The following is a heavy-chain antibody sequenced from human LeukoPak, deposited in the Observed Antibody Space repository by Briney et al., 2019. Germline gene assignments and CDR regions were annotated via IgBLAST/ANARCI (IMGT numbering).Heavy chain of an antibody. CDR3: AREVDTAMGIDAFDI. Sequence: GASVKVSCKASGGTFSSYAISWVRQAPGQGLEWMGGIIPIFGTANYAQKFQGRVTITADESTSTAYMELSSLRSEDTAVYYCAREVDTAMGIDAFDIWGQGTMVTVSS. J-gene: IGHJ3*02. D-gene: IGHD5-18*01. CDR1: GGTFSSYA. CDR2: IIPIFGTA. V-gene: IGHV1-69*13.